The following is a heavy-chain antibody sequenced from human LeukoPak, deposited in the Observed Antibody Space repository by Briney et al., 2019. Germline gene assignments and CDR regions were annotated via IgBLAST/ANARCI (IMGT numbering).Heavy chain of an antibody. CDR2: INSDGSST. CDR1: GFTFDDYG. CDR3: ARGNFYDY. D-gene: IGHD2/OR15-2a*01. J-gene: IGHJ4*02. V-gene: IGHV3-74*01. Sequence: GGSLRLSCAASGFTFDDYGMSWVRQVPGKGLVWVSRINSDGSSTSYADSVKGRFTISRDNAKNTLYLQMNSLRAEDTAVYCCARGNFYDYWGQGILVTVSS.